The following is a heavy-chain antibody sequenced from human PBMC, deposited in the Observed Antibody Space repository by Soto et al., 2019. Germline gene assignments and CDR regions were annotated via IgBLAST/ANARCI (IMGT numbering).Heavy chain of an antibody. Sequence: PSETLSLTCAVSGGSISSGGYSWSWIRQPPGKGLEWIGYIYHSGSTYYNPSLKSRVTISVDTSKNQFSLKLRSVTAADTAVYYCARTYGGYYDYWGQGTLVTVSS. CDR2: IYHSGST. CDR3: ARTYGGYYDY. D-gene: IGHD2-8*01. V-gene: IGHV4-30-2*02. J-gene: IGHJ4*02. CDR1: GGSISSGGYS.